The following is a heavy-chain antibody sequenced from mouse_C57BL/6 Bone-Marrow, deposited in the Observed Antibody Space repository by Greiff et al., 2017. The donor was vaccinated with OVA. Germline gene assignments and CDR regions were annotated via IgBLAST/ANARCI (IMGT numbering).Heavy chain of an antibody. CDR2: ISDGGSYT. D-gene: IGHD1-1*01. V-gene: IGHV5-4*03. Sequence: EVKLMESGGGLVKPGGSLKLSCAASGFTFSSYAMSWVRQTPEKRLEWVATISDGGSYTYYPDNVKGRFTISRDNAKNNLYPQMSHLKSEDTAMYYCARFTTWYFDVWGTGTTVTVSS. CDR3: ARFTTWYFDV. J-gene: IGHJ1*03. CDR1: GFTFSSYA.